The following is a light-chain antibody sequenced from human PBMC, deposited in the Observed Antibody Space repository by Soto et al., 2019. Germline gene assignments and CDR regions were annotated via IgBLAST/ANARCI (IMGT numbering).Light chain of an antibody. CDR3: QQRSNWPLT. CDR1: QSVSSY. CDR2: DAS. V-gene: IGKV3-11*01. J-gene: IGKJ4*01. Sequence: EIVLTQSPVTLSLSPGERATLSCRASQSVSSYLAWFQQKPGQPPRLLIYDASNRATGIPVRLSGSGSWPDFTLTISSLEPEDFAAYYCQQRSNWPLTFGGGTKVEIK.